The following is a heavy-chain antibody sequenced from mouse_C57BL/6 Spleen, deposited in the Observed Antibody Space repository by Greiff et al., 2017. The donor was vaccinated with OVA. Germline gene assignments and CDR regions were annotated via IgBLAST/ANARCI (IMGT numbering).Heavy chain of an antibody. CDR3: ASHYYGSSYGY. Sequence: EVKLVESGGGLVKPGGSLKLSCAASGFTFSSYTMSWVRQTPEKRLEWVATISGGGGNTYYPDSVKGRFTISRDKAKNTLYLQMSSLRSEDTALYYCASHYYGSSYGYWGQGTTLTVSS. CDR1: GFTFSSYT. V-gene: IGHV5-9*01. CDR2: ISGGGGNT. J-gene: IGHJ2*01. D-gene: IGHD1-1*01.